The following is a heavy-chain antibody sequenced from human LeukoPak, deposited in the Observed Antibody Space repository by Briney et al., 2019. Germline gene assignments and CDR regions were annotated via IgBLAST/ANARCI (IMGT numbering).Heavy chain of an antibody. D-gene: IGHD3-22*01. CDR1: GASITSTSYY. V-gene: IGHV4-39*07. Sequence: PSGTLSLTCSVSGASITSTSYYWGWIRQPPGKGLEWIGSIYYSGSTYYNPSLKSRVTISVDTSKNQFSLKLSSVTAADTAVYYCARFYDSSGCFDYWGQGTLDTVSS. CDR2: IYYSGST. J-gene: IGHJ4*02. CDR3: ARFYDSSGCFDY.